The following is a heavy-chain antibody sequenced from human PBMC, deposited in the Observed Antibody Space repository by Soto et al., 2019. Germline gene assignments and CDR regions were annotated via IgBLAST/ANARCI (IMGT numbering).Heavy chain of an antibody. CDR3: ARETVYVSVSPYPCEY. V-gene: IGHV1-46*01. D-gene: IGHD3-10*01. CDR1: GYTFTSYY. Sequence: ASVKVSCKASGYTFTSYYIHWMRQAPGQGLEWMGIINPGGGSTSYTQRLQGRVTITRDTSTSTVYMELSSLRSEDTAVYYCARETVYVSVSPYPCEYWGQETLVTFS. J-gene: IGHJ4*02. CDR2: INPGGGST.